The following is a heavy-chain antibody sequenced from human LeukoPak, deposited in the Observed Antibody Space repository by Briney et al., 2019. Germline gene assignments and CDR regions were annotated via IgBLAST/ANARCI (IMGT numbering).Heavy chain of an antibody. CDR2: ISHDGST. CDR3: AREHCAGGYCYFLDY. Sequence: PSETLSLTCSVSEYPISSGHFWGWIRQPPGKGLEWIATISHDGSTYFNPSLKSRVIVSVDTSKNQFSLNLTSVNAADTAVYYCAREHCAGGYCYFLDYWGQGTLVTVSS. CDR1: EYPISSGHF. J-gene: IGHJ4*02. D-gene: IGHD2/OR15-2a*01. V-gene: IGHV4-38-2*02.